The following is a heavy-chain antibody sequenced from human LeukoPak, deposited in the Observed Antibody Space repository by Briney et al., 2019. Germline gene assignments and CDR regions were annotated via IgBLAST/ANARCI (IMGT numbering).Heavy chain of an antibody. J-gene: IGHJ4*02. D-gene: IGHD3-16*01. CDR1: GGSISSYY. CDR3: ARHVDYVWGRIDY. Sequence: SETLSLTCTVSGGSISSYYWSWIRQPPGKGLEWIGYIYYSGSTSYNPSLKSRVTISVDTSKNQFSLKLSSVTAADTAVYYCARHVDYVWGRIDYWGQGTLVTVSS. CDR2: IYYSGST. V-gene: IGHV4-59*08.